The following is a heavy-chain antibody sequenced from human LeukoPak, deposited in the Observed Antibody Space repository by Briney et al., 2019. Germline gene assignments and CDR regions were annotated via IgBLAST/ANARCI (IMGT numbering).Heavy chain of an antibody. CDR2: IYYSGST. CDR1: GGSISSYC. Sequence: PSETLSLTCTVSGGSISSYCWSWIRQPPGKGLEWIGYIYYSGSTNYNPSLKSRVTISVDTSKNQFSLKLSSVTAADTAVYYCARVGYSGSYYPLDYWGRGTLVTVSS. J-gene: IGHJ4*02. D-gene: IGHD1-26*01. CDR3: ARVGYSGSYYPLDY. V-gene: IGHV4-59*01.